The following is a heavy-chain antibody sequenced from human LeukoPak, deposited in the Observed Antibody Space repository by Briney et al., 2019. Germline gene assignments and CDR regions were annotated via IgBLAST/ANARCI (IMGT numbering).Heavy chain of an antibody. J-gene: IGHJ4*02. CDR3: ARSSDGSWDY. V-gene: IGHV3-53*01. Sequence: QSGGSLRLSCAASGFTVSSNYMSWVRQAPGKGLEWVSIIYSGSTTYYADSMKGRFTISRDTSKNTLYLQMNSLRAGDTAVYYCARSSDGSWDYWGQGALVTVSS. D-gene: IGHD2-15*01. CDR1: GFTVSSNY. CDR2: IYSGSTT.